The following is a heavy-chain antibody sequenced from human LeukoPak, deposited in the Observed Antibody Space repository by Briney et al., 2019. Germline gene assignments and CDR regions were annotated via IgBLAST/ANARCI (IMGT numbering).Heavy chain of an antibody. CDR1: GFTFSSYG. J-gene: IGHJ4*02. V-gene: IGHV3-33*01. D-gene: IGHD3-9*01. CDR3: ARDSVDYDILTGAPIDY. CDR2: IWDDGSNK. Sequence: PGRSLRLSCTASGFTFSSYGMHWVRQAPGKGLEWVAVIWDDGSNKYYADSVKGRFTISRDNSKNTLYLQMNSLRAEYTAVYYCARDSVDYDILTGAPIDYWGQGTLVTVSS.